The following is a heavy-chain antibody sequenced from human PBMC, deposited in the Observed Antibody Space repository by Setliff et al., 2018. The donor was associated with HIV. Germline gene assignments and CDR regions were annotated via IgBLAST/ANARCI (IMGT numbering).Heavy chain of an antibody. D-gene: IGHD5-18*01. CDR2: IYTGTGT. CDR1: GLTVSSNY. V-gene: IGHV3-53*01. Sequence: GGSLRLSCAASGLTVSSNYMSWVRQAPGKGLEWVSVIYTGTGTYYADSVKGRFTISRDNSKNTLYLQMNSLSAEDTAVYYCAKVDSYAGKNFDYWGQGTLVTVSS. CDR3: AKVDSYAGKNFDY. J-gene: IGHJ4*02.